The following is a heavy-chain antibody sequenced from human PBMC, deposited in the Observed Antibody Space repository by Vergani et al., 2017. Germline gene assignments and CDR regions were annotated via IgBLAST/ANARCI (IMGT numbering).Heavy chain of an antibody. V-gene: IGHV3-20*04. CDR2: VKWNGDSS. J-gene: IGHJ4*02. D-gene: IGHD3-10*01. Sequence: EVQLVESGGGVVRPGGSLRLSCAASGFTFGDYDMNWVRQAPGKGLVWVSRVKWNGDSSVYADSVKGRFTISRDNAKISLYLQMTSLRAEDTAFYYCARRGSGNTYYFDYWGQGALVTVSS. CDR1: GFTFGDYD. CDR3: ARRGSGNTYYFDY.